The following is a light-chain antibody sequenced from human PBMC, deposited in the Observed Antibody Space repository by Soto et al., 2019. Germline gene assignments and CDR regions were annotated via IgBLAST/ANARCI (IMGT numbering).Light chain of an antibody. CDR3: QQYNNWPLT. CDR2: SAS. J-gene: IGKJ1*01. Sequence: EIVMTQSPATLSASPGERATLSCRASQSVNSNLAWYQQKPGQAPRLLIYSASTRATGISVVFSGSGSGSEFTLTISSLQSEDFAVYYCQQYNNWPLTFGLGTKVEIK. V-gene: IGKV3-15*01. CDR1: QSVNSN.